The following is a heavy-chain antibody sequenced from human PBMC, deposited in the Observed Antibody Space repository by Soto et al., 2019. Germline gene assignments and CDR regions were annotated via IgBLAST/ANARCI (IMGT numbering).Heavy chain of an antibody. Sequence: TLSLTCTVSGGSITSGGYYWSWIRQHPGKALESIGYIYYSGSTYYNPSLKSRVTISVDTSKNQFSLKLSSVTAAYTAVYYCAPETMVRGEAGAYYYYYGMDVSGQGTTVTVSS. V-gene: IGHV4-31*03. CDR2: IYYSGST. CDR1: GGSITSGGYY. CDR3: APETMVRGEAGAYYYYYGMDV. D-gene: IGHD3-10*01. J-gene: IGHJ6*02.